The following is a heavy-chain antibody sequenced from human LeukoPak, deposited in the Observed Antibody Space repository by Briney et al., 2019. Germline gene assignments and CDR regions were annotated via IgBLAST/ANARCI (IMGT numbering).Heavy chain of an antibody. V-gene: IGHV4-61*02. CDR2: IYTSGST. CDR1: GGSISSSSYY. CDR3: ARDGSGTDWLLSAWFDP. J-gene: IGHJ5*02. D-gene: IGHD3-9*01. Sequence: ASETLSLTCTVSGGSISSSSYYWSWIRQPAGKGLEWIGRIYTSGSTNYNPSLKSRVTMSVDTSKNQFSLKLSSVTAADTAVYYCARDGSGTDWLLSAWFDPWGQGTLVTVSS.